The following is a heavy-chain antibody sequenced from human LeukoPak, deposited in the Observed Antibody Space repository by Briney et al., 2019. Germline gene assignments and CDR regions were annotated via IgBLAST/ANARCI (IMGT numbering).Heavy chain of an antibody. Sequence: GGSLRLSCAASGFTCSSYAMSWVRQAPGKGLEWVSAISGSGGSTYYADSVKGRFTIPRDNSKNTLYLQMNSLRAEDTAVYYCAKAQFEMPYYYGMDVWGQGTTVTVSS. J-gene: IGHJ6*02. V-gene: IGHV3-23*01. CDR2: ISGSGGST. CDR3: AKAQFEMPYYYGMDV. CDR1: GFTCSSYA. D-gene: IGHD2-2*01.